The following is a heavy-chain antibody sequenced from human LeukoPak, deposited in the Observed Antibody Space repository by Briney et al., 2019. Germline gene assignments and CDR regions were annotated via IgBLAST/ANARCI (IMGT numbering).Heavy chain of an antibody. CDR3: ARDAGYNYGLPFDY. CDR1: GGTFSSYA. V-gene: IGHV1-69*05. CDR2: LIPIFGTA. D-gene: IGHD1-20*01. J-gene: IGHJ4*02. Sequence: SVKVSCKASGGTFSSYAISWVRQVTGQGLEWMGRLIPIFGTAKYAQKFQGRVTITTDESTSTAYMELSSLRSEDTAVYYCARDAGYNYGLPFDYWGQGTLVTVSS.